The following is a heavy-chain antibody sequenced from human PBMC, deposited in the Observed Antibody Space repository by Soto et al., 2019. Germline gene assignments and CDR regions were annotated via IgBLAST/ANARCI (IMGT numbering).Heavy chain of an antibody. J-gene: IGHJ4*02. CDR1: GFTFSSYS. CDR2: ISSSSSYI. D-gene: IGHD6-19*01. CDR3: ARAYSSGWYFFDY. Sequence: GGSLRLSCAASGFTFSSYSMNWVRQAPGKGLEWVSSISSSSSYIYYADSVKGRFTISRDNAKNSLYLQMNSLRAEDTAVYYCARAYSSGWYFFDYWGQGTLVTVSS. V-gene: IGHV3-21*01.